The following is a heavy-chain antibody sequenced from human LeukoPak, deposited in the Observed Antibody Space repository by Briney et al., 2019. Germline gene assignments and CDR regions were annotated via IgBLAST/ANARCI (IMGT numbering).Heavy chain of an antibody. V-gene: IGHV3-74*01. D-gene: IGHD5/OR15-5a*01. Sequence: GGSLRLSCAASGFTSSSYWMHWVRQAPGKGLVWVSRINSDGSSTSYADSVKGRFTISRDNAKNTLYLQMNSLRAEDTAVYYCARDLYASALYYYYYYGMDVWGQGTTVTVSS. J-gene: IGHJ6*02. CDR3: ARDLYASALYYYYYYGMDV. CDR2: INSDGSST. CDR1: GFTSSSYW.